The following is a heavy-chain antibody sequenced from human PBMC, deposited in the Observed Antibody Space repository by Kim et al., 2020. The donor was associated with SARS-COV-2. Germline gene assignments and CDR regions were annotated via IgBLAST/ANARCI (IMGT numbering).Heavy chain of an antibody. CDR3: ARALWFGEVLYYFDY. V-gene: IGHV4-31*03. CDR2: IYYSGST. CDR1: GGSISSGGYY. J-gene: IGHJ4*02. D-gene: IGHD3-10*01. Sequence: SETLSLTCTVSGGSISSGGYYWSWIRQHPGKGLEWIGYIYYSGSTYYNPSLKSRVTISVDTSKNQFSLKLSSVTAADTAVYYCARALWFGEVLYYFDYWGQGALVTVSS.